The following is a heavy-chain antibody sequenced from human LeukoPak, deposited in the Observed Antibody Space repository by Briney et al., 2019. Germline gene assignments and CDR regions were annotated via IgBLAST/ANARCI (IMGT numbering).Heavy chain of an antibody. J-gene: IGHJ3*02. CDR1: GFTFSSYS. CDR3: ARDSGSSWSLGAFDI. CDR2: ISSSSSTI. Sequence: GGSLRLSCAASGFTFSSYSMNWVRQAPGKGLEWVSYISSSSSTIYYADSVKGRFTISRDNAKNSLYLQMNSLRAEDTAVYYCARDSGSSWSLGAFDIWGQGTMVTVSS. V-gene: IGHV3-48*04. D-gene: IGHD6-13*01.